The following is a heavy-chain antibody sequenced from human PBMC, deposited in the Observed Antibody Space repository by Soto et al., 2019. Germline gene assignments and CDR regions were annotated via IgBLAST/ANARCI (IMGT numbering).Heavy chain of an antibody. CDR3: AAPGADGGSGYSFDV. V-gene: IGHV3-13*01. D-gene: IGHD3-10*01. J-gene: IGHJ4*02. CDR2: IGTAGDT. Sequence: TGGSLRLSCAASGFTFSNYDMHWVRQVTGKGLEWVSTIGTAGDTYYPGSVKGRFTISRENAKNSLYLQMNSLRAEDTAVYYCAAPGADGGSGYSFDVWGQGSLVTGSS. CDR1: GFTFSNYD.